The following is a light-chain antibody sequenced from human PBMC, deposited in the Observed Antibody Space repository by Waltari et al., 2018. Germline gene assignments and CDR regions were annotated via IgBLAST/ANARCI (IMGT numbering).Light chain of an antibody. CDR1: QNVGKNY. CDR2: GAS. Sequence: EILLTQSPGTLSLSPGERATLSCRASQNVGKNYLGWYQQRPGQPPRLRIFGASNRATGSPDRFSGSLSGTDFTLTISRLESEDFAVYFCQQYASPPITFGQGTRLE. CDR3: QQYASPPIT. V-gene: IGKV3-20*01. J-gene: IGKJ5*01.